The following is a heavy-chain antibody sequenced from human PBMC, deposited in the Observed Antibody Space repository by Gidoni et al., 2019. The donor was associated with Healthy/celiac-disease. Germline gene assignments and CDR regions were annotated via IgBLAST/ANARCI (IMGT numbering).Heavy chain of an antibody. CDR3: AKDEGEGYCSGGSCYARAPSDAFDI. V-gene: IGHV3-23*01. CDR1: GFTFSSYA. Sequence: EVQLLESGGGLVQPGGSLRLSCAASGFTFSSYAMSWVRQAPGKGLEWVSAISGSGGSTYYADSVKGRFTISRDNSKNTLYLQMNSLRAEDTAVYYCAKDEGEGYCSGGSCYARAPSDAFDIWGQGTMVTVSS. J-gene: IGHJ3*02. D-gene: IGHD2-15*01. CDR2: ISGSGGST.